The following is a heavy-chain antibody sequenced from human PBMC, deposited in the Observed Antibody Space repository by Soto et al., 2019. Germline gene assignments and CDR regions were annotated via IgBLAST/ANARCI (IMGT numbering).Heavy chain of an antibody. CDR3: ARVPPPYSFSYDD. CDR1: GVSIGSGDYY. CDR2: IYISGTT. Sequence: QVQLQESGPGLVKPSQTLSLTCNVSGVSIGSGDYYWSWIRQPPGKGLEWIGYIYISGTTYYNPSLKSRLTISLDTSRNVFSPKLRSVTAADTAVYYCARVPPPYSFSYDDWGQGTLVTVSS. V-gene: IGHV4-30-4*01. D-gene: IGHD5-12*01. J-gene: IGHJ4*02.